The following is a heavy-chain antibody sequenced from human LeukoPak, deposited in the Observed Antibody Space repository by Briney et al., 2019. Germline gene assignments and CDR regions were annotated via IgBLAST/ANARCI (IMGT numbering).Heavy chain of an antibody. Sequence: SETLSLTCVVSGHSIRSNYWGSRVRGSPGEGLGWIGEIFHDGSTNYNPSLESRLTMSVDKSKNHFSLELTSVTAADTAVYYCTREVNYDSSGMWGQGTMVIVSS. D-gene: IGHD3-22*01. V-gene: IGHV4-4*02. CDR1: GHSIRSNYW. J-gene: IGHJ3*01. CDR2: IFHDGST. CDR3: TREVNYDSSGM.